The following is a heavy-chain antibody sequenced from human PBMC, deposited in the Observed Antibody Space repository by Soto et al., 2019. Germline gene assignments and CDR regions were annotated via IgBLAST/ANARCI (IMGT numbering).Heavy chain of an antibody. J-gene: IGHJ6*02. D-gene: IGHD2-2*01. Sequence: QVQLVESGGGVVQPGRSLRLSCAASGFTFSSYGMHWVRQAPGKGLEWVAVISYDGSNKYYADSVKGRFTISRDNSKNTLYLQMNSLRAEYTAVYYCAKDQVVLVPAPGPGDYYYGMDVWGQGTTVTVSS. CDR1: GFTFSSYG. V-gene: IGHV3-30*18. CDR2: ISYDGSNK. CDR3: AKDQVVLVPAPGPGDYYYGMDV.